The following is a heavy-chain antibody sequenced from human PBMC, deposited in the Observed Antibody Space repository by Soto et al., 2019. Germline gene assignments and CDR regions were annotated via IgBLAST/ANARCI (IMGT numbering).Heavy chain of an antibody. Sequence: GESPKISCQGAGYTFSTYWITWGRQRPGKDVEWMGTIDPSDSHANYSHSFQGHVSMSVDKSTGTAYLKWSGLKASDRAMYYCARITSTRHCISKNCYSVARFDPWGQGTLVTVSS. CDR2: IDPSDSHA. J-gene: IGHJ5*01. D-gene: IGHD2-2*01. CDR3: ARITSTRHCISKNCYSVARFDP. V-gene: IGHV5-10-1*01. CDR1: GYTFSTYW.